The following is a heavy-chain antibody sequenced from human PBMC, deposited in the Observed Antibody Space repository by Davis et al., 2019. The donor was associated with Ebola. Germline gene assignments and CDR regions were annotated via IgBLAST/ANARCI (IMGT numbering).Heavy chain of an antibody. J-gene: IGHJ3*02. V-gene: IGHV4-61*01. CDR2: IYYSGST. CDR1: GGSISSSSYY. Sequence: SETLSLTCTVSGGSISSSSYYWSWIRQPPGKGLEWIGYIYYSGSTNYNPSLKSRVTISVDTSKNQFSLKLSSVTAADTAVYYCARDSPYYYDSSGYYWNAFDIWGQGTMVTVSS. D-gene: IGHD3-22*01. CDR3: ARDSPYYYDSSGYYWNAFDI.